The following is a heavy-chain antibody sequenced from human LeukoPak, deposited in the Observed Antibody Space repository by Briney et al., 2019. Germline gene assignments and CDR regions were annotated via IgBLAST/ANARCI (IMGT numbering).Heavy chain of an antibody. J-gene: IGHJ4*02. CDR1: GGSVTSYY. CDR2: IYHTGST. Sequence: SSETLSLTCSVSGGSVTSYYWNWVRQTPGKGLEWIGYIYHTGSTSYSPSLKSRVTISADTSQNQFSLKLSSVTAADTAVYYCASRKLGNDYWGQGTLVTVSS. CDR3: ASRKLGNDY. V-gene: IGHV4-59*02. D-gene: IGHD7-27*01.